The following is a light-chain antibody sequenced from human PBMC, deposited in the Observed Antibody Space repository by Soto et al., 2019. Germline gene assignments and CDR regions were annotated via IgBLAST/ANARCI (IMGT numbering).Light chain of an antibody. V-gene: IGKV3-11*01. CDR2: DAS. Sequence: EIVFTQSPATLSLSPGERATLSCRASQSVSSYLAWYQQKPGQAPRLLIYDASNRATGIPARFSGSGSGTDFPLTISSLEPEDFAVYYCQQRSNWPLTFGGGTKVDIK. CDR1: QSVSSY. J-gene: IGKJ4*01. CDR3: QQRSNWPLT.